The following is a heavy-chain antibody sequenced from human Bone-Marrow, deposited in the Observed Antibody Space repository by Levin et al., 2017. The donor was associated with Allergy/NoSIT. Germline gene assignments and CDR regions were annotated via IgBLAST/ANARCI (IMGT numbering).Heavy chain of an antibody. CDR1: SFSFSNYG. Sequence: GESLKISCTASSFSFSNYGMHWVRQAPGKGLEWVAVMWFHGTDKYYGDSVKGRFTISRDNSKHTLYLEMNSLRAEDTGVYYCATGTVATTYWGQGTLVTVSS. CDR3: ATGTVATTY. J-gene: IGHJ4*02. V-gene: IGHV3-33*01. CDR2: MWFHGTDK. D-gene: IGHD5-12*01.